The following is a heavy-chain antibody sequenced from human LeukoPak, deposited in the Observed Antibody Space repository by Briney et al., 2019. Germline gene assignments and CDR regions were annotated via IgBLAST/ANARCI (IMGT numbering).Heavy chain of an antibody. Sequence: KASETLSLTCSVSGGSISISDFYWNWIRQLPGKGLEWIGYTYNSGNTYYNPSFGSRVTISTDTSMNQFFLKSHSVTAADTAVYYCARSSGCRDAFDFWGRGTMVTVSS. D-gene: IGHD6-19*01. J-gene: IGHJ3*01. CDR2: TYNSGNT. CDR3: ARSSGCRDAFDF. CDR1: GGSISISDFY. V-gene: IGHV4-31*03.